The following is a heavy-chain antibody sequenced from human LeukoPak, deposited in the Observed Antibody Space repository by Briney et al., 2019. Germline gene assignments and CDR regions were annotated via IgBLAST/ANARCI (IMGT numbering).Heavy chain of an antibody. CDR2: IYHSGST. CDR1: SYSISSGYY. D-gene: IGHD1-26*01. J-gene: IGHJ4*02. Sequence: SPSETLSLTCAVSSYSISSGYYWGWIRQPPGKGLEWIGNIYHSGSTSYNPSLRSRVTISVDTSRNQFSLKLSSVTAADTAVYFCARLGVGATLFEFWGQGTQVTVSS. CDR3: ARLGVGATLFEF. V-gene: IGHV4-38-2*01.